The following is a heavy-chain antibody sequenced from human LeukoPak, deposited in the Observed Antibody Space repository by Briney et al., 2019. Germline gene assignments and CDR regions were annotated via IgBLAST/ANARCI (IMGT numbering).Heavy chain of an antibody. Sequence: LGGSLRLSCAASGFTFSSYSMNWVRQAPGKGLEWVSSISSSSSYIYYADSVKGRFTISRDNAKNSLYLQMNSLRAEDTAVYYCARDLPYGSGSYYNPYYYYYGMDVWGQGTTVTVSS. J-gene: IGHJ6*02. CDR3: ARDLPYGSGSYYNPYYYYYGMDV. V-gene: IGHV3-21*01. D-gene: IGHD3-10*01. CDR1: GFTFSSYS. CDR2: ISSSSSYI.